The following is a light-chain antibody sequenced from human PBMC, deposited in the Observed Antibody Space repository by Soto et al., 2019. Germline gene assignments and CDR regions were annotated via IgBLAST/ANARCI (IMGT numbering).Light chain of an antibody. CDR1: QSVARD. CDR3: QRYNNWPLT. V-gene: IGKV3-15*01. J-gene: IGKJ4*01. CDR2: DTS. Sequence: EIVLTQSPGTLSLSPGETATLSCRASQSVARDLSWYQQKPGQAPRLLIYDTSTRATGVPARFSGSRSGTEFTLTINSLQSEDFAVYYCQRYNNWPLTFGGGTKVESK.